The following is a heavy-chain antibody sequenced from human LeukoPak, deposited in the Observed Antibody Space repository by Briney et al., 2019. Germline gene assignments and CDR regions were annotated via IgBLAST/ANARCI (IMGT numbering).Heavy chain of an antibody. D-gene: IGHD1-26*01. CDR3: SGNIGYRELGH. CDR2: IYYSGST. V-gene: IGHV4-59*01. J-gene: IGHJ4*02. CDR1: GGSISSYY. Sequence: SETLSLTCTVYGGSISSYYWSWIRQPPGKGLEWIGYIYYSGSTNYNPSLKSRVTISVDTSKNQFSLKLSSVTAADTAVYYCSGNIGYRELGHWGQGTLVTVSS.